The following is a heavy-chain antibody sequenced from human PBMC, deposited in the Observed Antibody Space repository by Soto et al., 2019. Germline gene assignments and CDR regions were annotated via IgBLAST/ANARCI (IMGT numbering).Heavy chain of an antibody. CDR2: IYPGDSDT. V-gene: IGHV5-51*01. J-gene: IGHJ6*02. CDR1: GYSFTSYW. D-gene: IGHD6-13*01. CDR3: ALYTNTRIAAAAPGVYYYGMDV. Sequence: GESLKISCKGSGYSFTSYWIGWVRQMPGKGLEWMGIIYPGDSDTRYSPSFQGQVTISADKSISTAYLQWSSLKASDTAMYYCALYTNTRIAAAAPGVYYYGMDVWGQGTTVTVSS.